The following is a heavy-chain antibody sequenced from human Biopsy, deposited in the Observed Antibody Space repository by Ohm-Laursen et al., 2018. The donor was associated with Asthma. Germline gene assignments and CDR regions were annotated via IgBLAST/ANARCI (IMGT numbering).Heavy chain of an antibody. CDR3: AKEVFPGWELRRGPDS. Sequence: SLRLSCSASGFTFSNYVMSWVRQAPGKGLEWVSSITGSGGFTYYADSVKGRFTISRDNSKNTLDLQMNGLRGDDTAVYYCAKEVFPGWELRRGPDSWGQGTLVTVSS. CDR2: ITGSGGFT. J-gene: IGHJ4*02. CDR1: GFTFSNYV. V-gene: IGHV3-23*01. D-gene: IGHD1-26*01.